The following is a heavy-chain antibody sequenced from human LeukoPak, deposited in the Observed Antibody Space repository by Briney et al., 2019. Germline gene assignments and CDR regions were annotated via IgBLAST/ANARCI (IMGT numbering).Heavy chain of an antibody. CDR1: GGSISSHY. CDR2: IYYSGST. J-gene: IGHJ5*02. V-gene: IGHV4-59*11. Sequence: SETLSLTCTVSGGSISSHYWSWIRQPPGKGLEWIGYIYYSGSTNYNPSLKSRVTISVDTSKNQFSLKLSSVTAADTAVYYCARAPPSIYYGSGSYYKNWFDPWGQGTLVTVSS. D-gene: IGHD3-10*01. CDR3: ARAPPSIYYGSGSYYKNWFDP.